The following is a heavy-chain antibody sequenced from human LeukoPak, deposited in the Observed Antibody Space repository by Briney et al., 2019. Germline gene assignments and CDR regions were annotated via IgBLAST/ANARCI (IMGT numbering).Heavy chain of an antibody. J-gene: IGHJ5*02. V-gene: IGHV4-59*08. CDR2: INNSGST. CDR1: GGSISSYY. CDR3: ARQICSGGGCYRWFDP. Sequence: SETLSLTCTVSGGSISSYYWSWIRQTPGKGLERIGYINNSGSTNYNPSLKSRVTISVDTSKNQFSLKLSSVTAADTAVYYCARQICSGGGCYRWFDPWGQGTLVTVSS. D-gene: IGHD2-15*01.